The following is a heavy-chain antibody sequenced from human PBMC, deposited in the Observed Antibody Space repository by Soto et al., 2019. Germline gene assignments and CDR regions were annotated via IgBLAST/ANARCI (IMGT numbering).Heavy chain of an antibody. V-gene: IGHV4-59*01. CDR2: VFYTGST. Sequence: PSEILSLTCTVSGGSISSFYWSWIRQPPGKGLEWIGYVFYTGSTDYNPSLKSRVTISVDTSKNQFSLKVTSLTAADTAVYFCERGGRILEWLSYFDYWGQGTPVTVSS. J-gene: IGHJ4*02. CDR3: ERGGRILEWLSYFDY. CDR1: GGSISSFY. D-gene: IGHD3-3*01.